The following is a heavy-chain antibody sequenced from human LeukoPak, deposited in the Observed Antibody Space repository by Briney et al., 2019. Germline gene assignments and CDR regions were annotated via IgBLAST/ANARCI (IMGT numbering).Heavy chain of an antibody. CDR2: IYYSGST. Sequence: PXETLSLTCTVSGGSISSSSYYWGWIRQPPGRGLEWIGSIYYSGSTYYNPSLKSRVTISVDTSKNQFSLKLSSVTAADTAVYYCARHPPLDCSSTSCHFDPWGQGTLVTVSS. D-gene: IGHD2-2*01. V-gene: IGHV4-39*01. J-gene: IGHJ5*02. CDR1: GGSISSSSYY. CDR3: ARHPPLDCSSTSCHFDP.